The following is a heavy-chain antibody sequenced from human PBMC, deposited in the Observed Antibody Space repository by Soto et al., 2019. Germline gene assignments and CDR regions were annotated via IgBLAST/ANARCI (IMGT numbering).Heavy chain of an antibody. J-gene: IGHJ4*02. CDR3: AKGPIFGVENIYDY. Sequence: DVQLLESGGDLVQPGGSLRLSCAASGFTFSSYAMSWVRQAPGKGLEWVSSMSGAGRSSYDADSVKGRLTISRDKSKNTLYLQTINLRAEDTALYYCAKGPIFGVENIYDYWGQGTPVTVSS. CDR2: MSGAGRSS. V-gene: IGHV3-23*01. D-gene: IGHD3-3*01. CDR1: GFTFSSYA.